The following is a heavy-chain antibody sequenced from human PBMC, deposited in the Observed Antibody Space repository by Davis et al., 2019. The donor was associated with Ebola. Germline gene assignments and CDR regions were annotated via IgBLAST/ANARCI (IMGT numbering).Heavy chain of an antibody. CDR3: ARVSPPVVVGMDV. D-gene: IGHD2-21*01. CDR2: IYSGGST. J-gene: IGHJ6*02. V-gene: IGHV3-66*01. Sequence: PGGSLRLSCAASGFTFSDYYMSWIRQAPGKGLEWVSVIYSGGSTYYADSVKGRFTISRDNSKNTLYLQMNSLRAEDTAVYYCARVSPPVVVGMDVWGQGTTVTVSS. CDR1: GFTFSDYY.